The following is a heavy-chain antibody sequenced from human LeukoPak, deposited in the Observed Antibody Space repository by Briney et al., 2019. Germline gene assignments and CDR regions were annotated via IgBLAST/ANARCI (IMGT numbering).Heavy chain of an antibody. Sequence: GGSLRLSCAASGFTFSSYATSWVRQAPGKGLEWVSAISGSGGSTYYADSVKGRFTISRDNSKNTLYLQMNSLRAEDTAVYYCARSIGYCSSTSCLFYFDYWGQGTLVTVSS. V-gene: IGHV3-23*01. D-gene: IGHD2-2*01. J-gene: IGHJ4*02. CDR3: ARSIGYCSSTSCLFYFDY. CDR2: ISGSGGST. CDR1: GFTFSSYA.